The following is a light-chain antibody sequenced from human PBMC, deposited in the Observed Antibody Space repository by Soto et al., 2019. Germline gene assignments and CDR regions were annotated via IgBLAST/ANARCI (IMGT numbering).Light chain of an antibody. J-gene: IGKJ4*01. CDR3: QQYNQWPHP. Sequence: EIVLTQSPGTLSLSPGERATLSCRASQSVSSSSLTWYQQKPGQAPRLLIYGASTRATGIPDRFSGSGSGTDFTLTISRLEPEDFAVYYCQQYNQWPHPFGGGTKVDI. CDR2: GAS. CDR1: QSVSSSS. V-gene: IGKV3-20*01.